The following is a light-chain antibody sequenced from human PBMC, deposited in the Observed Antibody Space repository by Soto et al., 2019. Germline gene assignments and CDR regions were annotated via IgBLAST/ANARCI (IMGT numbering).Light chain of an antibody. J-gene: IGKJ5*01. V-gene: IGKV3-11*01. CDR2: DAS. CDR1: QSVRTY. CDR3: QQRNTWPPIT. Sequence: EIVRAQSPVTLSLSPGETATLSYRASQSVRTYLAWYQVKSGQAPMLLIYDASRRASGVPARFSGSGSGTDFTLTISSLEPEDFALYHCQQRNTWPPITFGQGTRLEI.